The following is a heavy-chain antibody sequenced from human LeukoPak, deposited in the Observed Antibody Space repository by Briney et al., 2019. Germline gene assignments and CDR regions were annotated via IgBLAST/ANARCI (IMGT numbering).Heavy chain of an antibody. D-gene: IGHD5-24*01. Sequence: GGSLRFYGAAYRFTFICYDLNRHRQAPGKGLEWVSYISSSGSTIYYADSVKGRFTISRDNAKNSLYLQMNSLRAEDTAVYYDARAGRDGYNYGYYYGMDVWGQGTTVTVSS. CDR3: ARAGRDGYNYGYYYGMDV. CDR1: RFTFICYD. J-gene: IGHJ6*02. V-gene: IGHV3-48*03. CDR2: ISSSGSTI.